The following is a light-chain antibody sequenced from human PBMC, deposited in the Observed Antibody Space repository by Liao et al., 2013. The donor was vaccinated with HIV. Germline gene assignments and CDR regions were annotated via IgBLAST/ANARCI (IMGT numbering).Light chain of an antibody. CDR1: NIGRKR. V-gene: IGLV3-21*04. CDR2: YDS. J-gene: IGLJ3*02. CDR3: QVWDMTRYQPV. Sequence: SYELTQPPSLSVAPGKTANMTCGGNNIGRKRVHWHQRRPGQAPQLILYYDSDRPSRIPERFSGSNSGNTATLTISRVEAGDEADYYCQVWDMTRYQPVFGGGTKLTVL.